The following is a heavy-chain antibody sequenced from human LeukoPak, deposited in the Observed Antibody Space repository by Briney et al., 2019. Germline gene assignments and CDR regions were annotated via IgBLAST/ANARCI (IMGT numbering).Heavy chain of an antibody. CDR3: ARRYCSSTSQNWFDP. Sequence: SETLSLTCTVSGGSISSYYWSWNRQPPGKGLEWIGYIYYSGSTNYNPSLKSRVTISVDTSKNQFSLKLSSVTAADTAVYYCARRYCSSTSQNWFDPWGQGTLVTVSS. D-gene: IGHD2-2*01. CDR2: IYYSGST. V-gene: IGHV4-59*12. CDR1: GGSISSYY. J-gene: IGHJ5*02.